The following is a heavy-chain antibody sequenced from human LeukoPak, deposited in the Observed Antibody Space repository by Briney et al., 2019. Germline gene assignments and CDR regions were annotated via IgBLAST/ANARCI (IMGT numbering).Heavy chain of an antibody. CDR2: IHTSGST. CDR1: GGSISSYY. J-gene: IGHJ4*02. CDR3: ARGSFDSSGYYVFDY. V-gene: IGHV4-4*08. D-gene: IGHD3-22*01. Sequence: KPSETLSLTCTVSGGSISSYYWSWIRQPPGKGLEWIGYIHTSGSTNYNPSLKSRVTISVDTSKNQFSLKLSSVTAADTAVYYCARGSFDSSGYYVFDYWGQGRLVTVSS.